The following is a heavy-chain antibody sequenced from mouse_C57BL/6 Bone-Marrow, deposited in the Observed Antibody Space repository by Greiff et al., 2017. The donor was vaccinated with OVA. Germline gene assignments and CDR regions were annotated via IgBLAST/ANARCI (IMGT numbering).Heavy chain of an antibody. CDR3: ARDNYGHYYAMDY. CDR1: GFTFSDYY. J-gene: IGHJ4*01. Sequence: EVNLVESEGGLVQPGSSMKLSCTASGFTFSDYYMAWVRQVPEKGLEWVANINYDGSSTYYLDSLKSRFIISRDNAKNILYLQMSSLKSEDTATYYCARDNYGHYYAMDYWGQGTSVTVSS. D-gene: IGHD1-2*01. V-gene: IGHV5-16*01. CDR2: INYDGSST.